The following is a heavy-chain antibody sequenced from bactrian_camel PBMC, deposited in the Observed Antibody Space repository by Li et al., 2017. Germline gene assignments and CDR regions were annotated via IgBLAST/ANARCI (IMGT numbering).Heavy chain of an antibody. Sequence: VQLVESGGGLVQPGGSLRLSCAASGFPFSTYGMTWVRQAPGKGLEWVSIINTDGGYTYYADSVKGRFTISRDNAKNTVYLQMNSLKPEDTGTYSCATVRLGYLCDFRDGDWANWGQGTQVTVSSLLGPGDPGHR. V-gene: IGHV3S40*01. CDR2: INTDGGYT. D-gene: IGHD4*01. CDR1: GFPFSTYG. J-gene: IGHJ4*01. CDR3: ATVRLGYLCDFRDGDWANWGQGTQVTVSSL.